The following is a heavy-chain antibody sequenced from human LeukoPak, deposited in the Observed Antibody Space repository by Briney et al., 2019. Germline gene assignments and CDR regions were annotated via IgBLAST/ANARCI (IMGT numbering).Heavy chain of an antibody. J-gene: IGHJ4*02. V-gene: IGHV1-69*13. Sequence: SLKVSCMAPGGTFSSSTISRVRQAPGQGLEWMGGIILIFGTANYAQKFQGRVTITADESTSTAYMELSSLRSEDTAVYYCARDGGYSYGHPHPFFDYWGQGTLVTVS. CDR3: ARDGGYSYGHPHPFFDY. D-gene: IGHD5-18*01. CDR1: GGTFSSST. CDR2: IILIFGTA.